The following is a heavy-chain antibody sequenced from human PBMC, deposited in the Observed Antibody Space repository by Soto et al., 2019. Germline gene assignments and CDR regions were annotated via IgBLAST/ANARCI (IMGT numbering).Heavy chain of an antibody. V-gene: IGHV3-74*03. CDR3: AGSLARTYYYYFMAV. Sequence: ELQLVESGGGLVQPGGSLRLSCAASGFTFSNFWIHWVRQAPGKGLVWVSGISGDGTTATYADSVKGRFTTSRDNAKTTLDLQMISLRAEDTAVYYCAGSLARTYYYYFMAVWGKGTTVNVSS. CDR2: ISGDGTTA. J-gene: IGHJ6*03. CDR1: GFTFSNFW.